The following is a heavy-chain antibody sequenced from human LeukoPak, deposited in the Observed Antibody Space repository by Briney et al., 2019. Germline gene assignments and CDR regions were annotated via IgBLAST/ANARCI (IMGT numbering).Heavy chain of an antibody. J-gene: IGHJ5*02. Sequence: ASVKVSCKASGYTFTSYDISWVRQAPGQGLEWMGWISTYKGNTNYAQKLQGRVTMTTDTITTTAYMELRSLRSDDTAVYYCARDHSGNWFDPWGQGTLVTVSS. V-gene: IGHV1-18*01. CDR3: ARDHSGNWFDP. CDR1: GYTFTSYD. CDR2: ISTYKGNT. D-gene: IGHD1-26*01.